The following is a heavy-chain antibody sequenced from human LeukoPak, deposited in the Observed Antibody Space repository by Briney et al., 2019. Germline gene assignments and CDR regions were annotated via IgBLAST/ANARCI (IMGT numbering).Heavy chain of an antibody. D-gene: IGHD3-10*01. J-gene: IGHJ4*02. CDR2: INPNSGGT. CDR3: ARETYYSSGNVYNRIDY. CDR1: GYTFTGYY. V-gene: IGHV1-2*02. Sequence: ASVKVSCKASGYTFTGYYMHWVRQAPGQGLEWMGWINPNSGGTNYAQKFQGRVTMTRDTSISTAYMELSRLTSDDTAVYFCARETYYSSGNVYNRIDYWGQGTLVTVSS.